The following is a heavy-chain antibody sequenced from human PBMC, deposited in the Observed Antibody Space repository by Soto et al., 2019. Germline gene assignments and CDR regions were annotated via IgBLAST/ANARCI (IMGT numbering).Heavy chain of an antibody. V-gene: IGHV3-7*01. J-gene: IGHJ4*02. CDR3: ARRPYGDYGDYFDY. Sequence: EVQLVESGGSLVQPGGSLRLSCAASGFTFSSFWMSWVRQAPGKGLEWVANIKQDGSEKYYVDSVRGRFSISRDNAKNSLFRQTNSLRAEDTAVYYCARRPYGDYGDYFDYWGQGTLVTVSS. D-gene: IGHD4-17*01. CDR2: IKQDGSEK. CDR1: GFTFSSFW.